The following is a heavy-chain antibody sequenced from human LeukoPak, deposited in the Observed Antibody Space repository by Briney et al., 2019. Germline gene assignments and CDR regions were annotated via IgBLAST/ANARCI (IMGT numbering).Heavy chain of an antibody. V-gene: IGHV1-69*13. CDR3: ARDRTTYCGGDRYSGGGSTSFDY. Sequence: ASVKVSCKASGGTFSSYAISWVRQAPGQGLEWMGGIIPIFGTADYAQKFQGRVTITADESTSTAYMELSSLRSEDTAVYYCARDRTTYCGGDRYSGGGSTSFDYWGQGTLVTVSS. D-gene: IGHD2-21*02. CDR1: GGTFSSYA. CDR2: IIPIFGTA. J-gene: IGHJ4*02.